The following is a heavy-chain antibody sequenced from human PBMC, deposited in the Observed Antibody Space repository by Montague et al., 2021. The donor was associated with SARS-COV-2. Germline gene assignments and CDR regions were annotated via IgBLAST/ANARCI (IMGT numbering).Heavy chain of an antibody. CDR1: GFTFSNYE. CDR2: ISRSGDTI. Sequence: SLRLSCAASGFTFSNYEMNWVRQAPGKGLEWVSYISRSGDTIYYADPVMGRFTISRDNAKNSLYLQLNSLRAEDTAVYYCAREDTYGYWSSYFGLWGRGTLVTVSS. V-gene: IGHV3-48*03. J-gene: IGHJ4*02. D-gene: IGHD5-18*01. CDR3: AREDTYGYWSSYFGL.